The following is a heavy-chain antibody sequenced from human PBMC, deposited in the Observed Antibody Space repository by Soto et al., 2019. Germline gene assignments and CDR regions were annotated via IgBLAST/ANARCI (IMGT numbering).Heavy chain of an antibody. Sequence: QVHLQESGPGLVKPSGTLSLTCAVSGGSISSPNWWSWVRQPPGKGLEWIGEIYPSGSTHYNPSLKSRVTISVAKSNNPFSLKLSSMTAADTAVYFCARIAYYYDSSGSYSGGMDYWGQGTLVTVSS. CDR1: GGSISSPNW. D-gene: IGHD3-22*01. CDR3: ARIAYYYDSSGSYSGGMDY. CDR2: IYPSGST. J-gene: IGHJ4*02. V-gene: IGHV4-4*02.